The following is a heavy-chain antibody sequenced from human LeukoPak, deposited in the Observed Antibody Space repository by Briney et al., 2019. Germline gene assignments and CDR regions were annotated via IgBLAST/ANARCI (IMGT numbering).Heavy chain of an antibody. J-gene: IGHJ5*02. CDR2: IKQDGSEK. CDR1: GFTFSSYW. Sequence: GGSLRLSCAASGFTFSSYWVSWVRQAPGKGLEWVANIKQDGSEKYYVDSVKGRFTISRDNAKNSLYLQMNSLRAEDTAVYYCARGGPTKGNWFDPWGQGTLVTVSS. CDR3: ARGGPTKGNWFDP. V-gene: IGHV3-7*01. D-gene: IGHD1-26*01.